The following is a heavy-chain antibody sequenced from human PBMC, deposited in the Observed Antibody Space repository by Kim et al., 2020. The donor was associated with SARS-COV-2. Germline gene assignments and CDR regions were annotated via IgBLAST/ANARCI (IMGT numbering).Heavy chain of an antibody. Sequence: GGSLRLSCAASGFTFDDYTMHWVRQAPGKGLEWVSLISWDGGSTYYADSVKGRFTISRDNSKNSLYLQMNSLRTEDTALYYCAKDSLKMSMTSSSWYYYYGLDVWGQGTTVTVSS. D-gene: IGHD6-13*01. J-gene: IGHJ6*02. V-gene: IGHV3-43*01. CDR1: GFTFDDYT. CDR2: ISWDGGST. CDR3: AKDSLKMSMTSSSWYYYYGLDV.